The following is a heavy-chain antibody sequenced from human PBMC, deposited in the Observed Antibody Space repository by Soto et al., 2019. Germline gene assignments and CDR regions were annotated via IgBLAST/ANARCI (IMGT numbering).Heavy chain of an antibody. CDR1: GGSISSSSYY. Sequence: SETLSLTCTVSGGSISSSSYYWGWIRQPPGKGLEWIGSIYYSGSTYYNPSLKSRVTISVDTSKNQFSLKLSSVTAADTAVYYCARAGITMVRGVANWFDPWGQGTLVT. CDR3: ARAGITMVRGVANWFDP. J-gene: IGHJ5*02. CDR2: IYYSGST. D-gene: IGHD3-10*01. V-gene: IGHV4-39*01.